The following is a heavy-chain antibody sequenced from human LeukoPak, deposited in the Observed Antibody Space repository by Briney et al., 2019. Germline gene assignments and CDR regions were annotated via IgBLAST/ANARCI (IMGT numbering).Heavy chain of an antibody. Sequence: GSLRLSCAASGFTFSSYSMNWIRQPPGKGLEWIGYIYYSGSTNYNPSLKSRVTISVDTSKNQFSLKLSSVTAADTAVYYCARIPPDYGGNFDAFDIWGQGTMVTVSS. V-gene: IGHV4-59*01. D-gene: IGHD4-23*01. CDR3: ARIPPDYGGNFDAFDI. J-gene: IGHJ3*02. CDR1: GFTFSSYS. CDR2: IYYSGST.